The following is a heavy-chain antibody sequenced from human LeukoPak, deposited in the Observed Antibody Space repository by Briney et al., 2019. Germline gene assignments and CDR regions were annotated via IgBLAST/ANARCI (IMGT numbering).Heavy chain of an antibody. CDR2: ISPYNGNT. J-gene: IGHJ4*02. D-gene: IGHD3-22*01. V-gene: IGHV1-18*01. Sequence: ASVKVSCKASGYTFNTYGITWVRQAPGQGLEWMGWISPYNGNTNYAQKFQGRVTLTTDTSTSTAYMELRSLRSDDTAVYYCARGPHERSGYPDDWGQGTLVIVSS. CDR1: GYTFNTYG. CDR3: ARGPHERSGYPDD.